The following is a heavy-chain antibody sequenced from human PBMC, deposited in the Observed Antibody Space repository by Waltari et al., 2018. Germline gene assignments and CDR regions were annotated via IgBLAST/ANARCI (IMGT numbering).Heavy chain of an antibody. V-gene: IGHV3-23*01. J-gene: IGHJ4*02. CDR3: AKPFYNWDDPLDS. Sequence: EVPLFESVGGVVLAGGYRKTSLGVSGFTFNSYAINWVRRAPGTGLQWVAAISVSDATYHADSVKGRFIISRDTSKDTVYLQMNSLRAEDTAVYYCAKPFYNWDDPLDSWGQGTLVTVSS. CDR1: GFTFNSYA. D-gene: IGHD1-20*01. CDR2: ISVSDAT.